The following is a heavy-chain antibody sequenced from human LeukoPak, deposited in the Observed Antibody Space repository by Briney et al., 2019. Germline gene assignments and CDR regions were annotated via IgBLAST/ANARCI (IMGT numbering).Heavy chain of an antibody. CDR3: AKYSGHDTSGYYESRAFDI. D-gene: IGHD3-22*01. V-gene: IGHV4-34*10. J-gene: IGHJ3*02. Sequence: PSETLSLTCAVYGGSFSGYYWSWIRQPPGKGLEWIGDINHSGSTNYNPSLKSRVTMSVDTSKNQFSLKLSSVTAADTAVYYCAKYSGHDTSGYYESRAFDIWGQGTMVTVSS. CDR2: INHSGST. CDR1: GGSFSGYY.